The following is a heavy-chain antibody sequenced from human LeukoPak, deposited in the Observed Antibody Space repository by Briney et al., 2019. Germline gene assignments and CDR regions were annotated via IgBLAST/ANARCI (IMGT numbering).Heavy chain of an antibody. V-gene: IGHV3-33*01. CDR1: GFPFSSYG. Sequence: GSLRLSCAASGFPFSSYGMHWVRQAPGKGLEWVAVIWYDGSNKYYADSVKGRFTISRDNSKNTLYLQMNSLRAEDTAVYYCARSYYYDSSHTVDYWGQGTLVTVSS. CDR2: IWYDGSNK. CDR3: ARSYYYDSSHTVDY. D-gene: IGHD3-22*01. J-gene: IGHJ4*02.